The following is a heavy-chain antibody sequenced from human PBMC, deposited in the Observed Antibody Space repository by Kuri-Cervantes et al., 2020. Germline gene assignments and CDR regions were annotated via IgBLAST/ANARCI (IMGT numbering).Heavy chain of an antibody. CDR1: GYTFTGYY. CDR2: INPKTGGT. D-gene: IGHD3-22*01. CDR3: ARDITYYYDSSGYSGGFDY. Sequence: ASVKVSCKASGYTFTGYYMHWVRQAPGQGLEWMGWINPKTGGTNYAQKFQGRVTITTDESTSTAYMELSSLRSEDTAVYYCARDITYYYDSSGYSGGFDYWGQGTLVTVSS. V-gene: IGHV1-2*02. J-gene: IGHJ4*02.